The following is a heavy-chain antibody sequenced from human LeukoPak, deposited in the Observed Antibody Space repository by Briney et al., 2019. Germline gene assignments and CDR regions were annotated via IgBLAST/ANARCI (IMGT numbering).Heavy chain of an antibody. V-gene: IGHV1-58*01. Sequence: EASVKVSCKASAFTFTSSAVQWVRQARGQRLEWIGWIVVGSGNTNYAQKFQERVTITRDMSTSTAYMELSSLRSEDTAVYYCAAHYGPGAFDIWGQGTMLTVSS. CDR3: AAHYGPGAFDI. CDR2: IVVGSGNT. D-gene: IGHD4-17*01. J-gene: IGHJ3*02. CDR1: AFTFTSSA.